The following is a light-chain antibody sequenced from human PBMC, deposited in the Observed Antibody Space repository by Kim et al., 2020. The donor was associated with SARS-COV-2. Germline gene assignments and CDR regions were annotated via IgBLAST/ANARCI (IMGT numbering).Light chain of an antibody. CDR2: GAS. V-gene: IGKV3-20*01. J-gene: IGKJ2*01. CDR1: QGGKRKL. Sequence: LSPRGKGHPPCQGRQGGKRKLYGLLQEEARPASQGLIYGASNRAAGIPDRFIGSGSGTDFTLTISRLEPEDFAVYYCQQYASAPDTFGQGTKLEI. CDR3: QQYASAPDT.